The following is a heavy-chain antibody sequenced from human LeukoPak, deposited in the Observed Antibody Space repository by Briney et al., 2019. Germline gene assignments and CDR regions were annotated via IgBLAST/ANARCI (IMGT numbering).Heavy chain of an antibody. CDR2: ISWNGDSK. Sequence: GGSLRLSCAASGFTFDDYAMHWVRQAPGKGLEWVSRISWNGDSKNYADSVKGRFTISRDNAKNSLYLQMNSLTAEDTAVYYCARGGTTFEHWGQGTLVTVSS. J-gene: IGHJ4*02. CDR3: ARGGTTFEH. D-gene: IGHD1-1*01. V-gene: IGHV3-9*01. CDR1: GFTFDDYA.